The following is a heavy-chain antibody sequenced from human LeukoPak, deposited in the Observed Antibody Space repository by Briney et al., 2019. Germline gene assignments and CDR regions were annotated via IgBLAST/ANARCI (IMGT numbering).Heavy chain of an antibody. D-gene: IGHD2-2*01. V-gene: IGHV1-69*13. J-gene: IGHJ4*02. CDR1: GGTFISYA. CDR2: IIPIFGTA. CDR3: ARGYCSSTSCSSPGDY. Sequence: SVKVSCKASGGTFISYAISWVRQAPGQGLEWMGGIIPIFGTANYAQKFQGRVTITADESTSTAYMELSSLRSEDTAVYYCARGYCSSTSCSSPGDYWGQGTLVTVSS.